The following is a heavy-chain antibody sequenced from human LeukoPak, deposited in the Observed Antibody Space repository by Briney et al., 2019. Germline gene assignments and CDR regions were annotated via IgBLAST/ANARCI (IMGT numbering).Heavy chain of an antibody. V-gene: IGHV4-34*01. J-gene: IGHJ4*02. CDR2: ISHTGSA. Sequence: SETLPLTCAVYGGSFSGYYWSWIRQPPGKGLEWIGEISHTGSANHNPSLKSRVTISVDTSKNQFSLKLSSVTAADTAVYYCARGQVAGPTPLDLPFDFWGQGTLVTVSS. D-gene: IGHD6-19*01. CDR3: ARGQVAGPTPLDLPFDF. CDR1: GGSFSGYY.